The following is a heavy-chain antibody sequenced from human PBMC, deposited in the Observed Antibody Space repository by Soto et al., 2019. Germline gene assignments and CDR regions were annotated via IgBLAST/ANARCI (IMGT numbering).Heavy chain of an antibody. Sequence: QVQLQESGPGLVKPSQTLSLTCTVSGGSISSGDYYWSWIRQPPGKGLEWIGYIYYSGSTYYNPSLKSRMTISVATSKNQFSLKLTSVTAADTAVYYCARWLGYGPQFDYCGQGTLVPVSS. D-gene: IGHD5-12*01. V-gene: IGHV4-30-4*01. J-gene: IGHJ4*02. CDR2: IYYSGST. CDR1: GGSISSGDYY. CDR3: ARWLGYGPQFDY.